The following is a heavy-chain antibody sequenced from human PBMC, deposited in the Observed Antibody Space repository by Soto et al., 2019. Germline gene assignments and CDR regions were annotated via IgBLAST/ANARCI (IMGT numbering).Heavy chain of an antibody. J-gene: IGHJ5*02. CDR1: GFTFSSYA. CDR2: ISYDGSNK. V-gene: IGHV3-30-3*01. Sequence: PGGSLRLSCATSGFTFSSYAMHWVRQAPGKGLEWVAVISYDGSNKYYADSVKGRFTISRDNSKNTLYLQMNSLRAEDTAVYYCARDEGSAAGTGDWFDPWGQGTLVTVSS. CDR3: ARDEGSAAGTGDWFDP. D-gene: IGHD6-13*01.